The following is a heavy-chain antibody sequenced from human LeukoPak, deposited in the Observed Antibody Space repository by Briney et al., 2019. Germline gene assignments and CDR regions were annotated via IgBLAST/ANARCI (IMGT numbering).Heavy chain of an antibody. CDR3: ARDAAYYGGRYFAY. CDR1: GGSISSYY. J-gene: IGHJ4*02. CDR2: IYYSGST. Sequence: SETLSLTCIVPGGSISSYYWSWIRQTPGKGLEWRGYIYYSGSTNYTPYLKSRVTISVDTSKNQFSLKLSSVTAADTAVYYCARDAAYYGGRYFAYWGQGTLVTVSS. D-gene: IGHD4-23*01. V-gene: IGHV4-59*01.